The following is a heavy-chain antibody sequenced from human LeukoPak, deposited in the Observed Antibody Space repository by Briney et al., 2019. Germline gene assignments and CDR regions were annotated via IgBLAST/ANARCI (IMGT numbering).Heavy chain of an antibody. CDR1: GYSFTSYC. CDR2: ICPGDSDT. D-gene: IGHD5-18*01. J-gene: IGHJ4*02. CDR3: ARQPSYGPTYPFDY. V-gene: IGHV5-51*01. Sequence: GESLKISCKTSGYSFTSYCIGWVRQMSGRGLEWMGIICPGDSDTRYSPSFQGQVTISADKSLRTAYLQWSSLNASDTAMYYCARQPSYGPTYPFDYWGQGTLVTVSS.